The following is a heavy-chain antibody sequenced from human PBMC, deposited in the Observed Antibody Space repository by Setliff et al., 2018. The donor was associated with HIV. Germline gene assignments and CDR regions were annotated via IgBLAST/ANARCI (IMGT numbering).Heavy chain of an antibody. CDR2: IYDSGDI. CDR1: GFTFDDYG. Sequence: GSLRLSCAASGFTFDDYGMSWVRQAPGKGLEWVSRIYDSGDIWYADSVRGRFTISRDNTKNSLYLQMNNLRAEDTAVYYCVRDYMWAFDYWGQGTLVTVSS. V-gene: IGHV3-20*04. D-gene: IGHD1-26*01. J-gene: IGHJ4*02. CDR3: VRDYMWAFDY.